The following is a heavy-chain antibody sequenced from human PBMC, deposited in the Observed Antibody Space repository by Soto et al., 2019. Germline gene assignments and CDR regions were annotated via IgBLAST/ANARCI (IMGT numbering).Heavy chain of an antibody. CDR2: IKSKTDGGTT. D-gene: IGHD3-16*02. J-gene: IGHJ4*02. CDR1: GFTFSNAW. V-gene: IGHV3-15*01. Sequence: VQLVESGGGLVKPGGSLRLSCAASGFTFSNAWLSWVRQAPGKGLEWVGRIKSKTDGGTTDYAAPVKVRFTISIDDSKNTLYLQMNSLKSEDTAVYYCTTANYYDYVRGSYRPDYWGQGTLVTVS. CDR3: TTANYYDYVRGSYRPDY.